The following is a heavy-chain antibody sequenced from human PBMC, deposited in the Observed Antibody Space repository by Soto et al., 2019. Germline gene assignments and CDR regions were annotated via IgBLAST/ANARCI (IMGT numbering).Heavy chain of an antibody. J-gene: IGHJ4*02. V-gene: IGHV3-23*01. CDR2: ISGSGGST. CDR1: GFPFDPYV. Sequence: PGGSLRLSCVASGFPFDPYVMAWVRQAPGKGLEWVSAISGSGGSTYYADSVKGRFTISRDNSKNTLYLQMNSLRAEDTAVYYCAKDGVYYDSSGYYSGWGQGTLVTVSS. CDR3: AKDGVYYDSSGYYSG. D-gene: IGHD3-22*01.